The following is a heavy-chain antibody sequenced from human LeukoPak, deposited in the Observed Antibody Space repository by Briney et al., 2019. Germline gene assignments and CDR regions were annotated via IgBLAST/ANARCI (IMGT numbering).Heavy chain of an antibody. D-gene: IGHD1-26*01. Sequence: GASVKVSCKASGYTFTSYGISWVRQAPGQGLEWMGWISAYNGNTNYAQKLQGRVTMTTDTSTSTAYMELRSLRSDDTAVYYCARGSPVGATGDYFDYWGQGTLVTVSS. J-gene: IGHJ4*02. CDR1: GYTFTSYG. CDR3: ARGSPVGATGDYFDY. CDR2: ISAYNGNT. V-gene: IGHV1-18*01.